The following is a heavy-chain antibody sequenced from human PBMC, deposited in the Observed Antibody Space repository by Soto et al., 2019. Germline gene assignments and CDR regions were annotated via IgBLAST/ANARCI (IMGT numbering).Heavy chain of an antibody. J-gene: IGHJ6*03. V-gene: IGHV2-5*02. D-gene: IGHD5-12*01. CDR1: GFSLSTSGVG. Sequence: QITLKESGPTLVKPTQTLTLTCTFSGFSLSTSGVGVGWVRQPPGKALEWLALIYWDDDKRSRPTMKRRLTITTDTSNNQVVLTMTNMDPVDTATYYCAHSKDGYDSDYYYYMDVWGKGTTVTVSS. CDR3: AHSKDGYDSDYYYYMDV. CDR2: IYWDDDK.